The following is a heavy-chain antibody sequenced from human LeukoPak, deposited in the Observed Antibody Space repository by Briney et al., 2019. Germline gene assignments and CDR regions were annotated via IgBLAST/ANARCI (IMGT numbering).Heavy chain of an antibody. CDR1: GGSISSYY. D-gene: IGHD2-8*01. Sequence: SETLSLTCTVSGGSISSYYWIWIRQPAGKGLEWIGRIYTSGSTNYNPSLKSRVTMSVDTSKNQFSLKLSSVTAADTAVYYCAREREDIKLMLYAYYFDYWGQGTLVTVSS. CDR3: AREREDIKLMLYAYYFDY. J-gene: IGHJ4*02. V-gene: IGHV4-4*07. CDR2: IYTSGST.